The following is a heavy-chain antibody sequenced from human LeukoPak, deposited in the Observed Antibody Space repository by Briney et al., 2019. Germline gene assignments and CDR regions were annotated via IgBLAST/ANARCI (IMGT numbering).Heavy chain of an antibody. CDR2: IYPGYSDA. CDR1: GYKLTNNW. J-gene: IGHJ4*02. D-gene: IGHD3-10*01. Sequence: GESLKISCKISGYKLTNNWIGWVRQVPGKGLEWMGLIYPGYSDAKYSPSFQGQVTISADKSISTAYLQWSSLKASDTAMYYCARLGGDYGSGDWGQGTLVTVSS. V-gene: IGHV5-51*01. CDR3: ARLGGDYGSGD.